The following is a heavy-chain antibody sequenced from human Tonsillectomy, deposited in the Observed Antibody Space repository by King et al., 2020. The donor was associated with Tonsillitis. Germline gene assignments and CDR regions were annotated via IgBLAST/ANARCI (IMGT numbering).Heavy chain of an antibody. D-gene: IGHD3-10*01. J-gene: IGHJ4*02. Sequence: VQLVESGGGVVQPGRSLRLSCEASGFTFSSYEMHWVRQAPGKGLEWVAVISYDGSNKDYADPVKGRFTISRDNSKNTLYLQMNSLRAEDTAVNYCATLGHGSGRYGLDYWGQGTLVTVSS. V-gene: IGHV3-30*03. CDR3: ATLGHGSGRYGLDY. CDR2: ISYDGSNK. CDR1: GFTFSSYE.